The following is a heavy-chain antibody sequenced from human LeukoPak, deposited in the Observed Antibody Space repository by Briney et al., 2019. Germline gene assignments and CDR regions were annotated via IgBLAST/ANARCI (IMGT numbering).Heavy chain of an antibody. Sequence: ASVKVSCKASGYTFTGYYMYWVRQAPGQGLDWMGWINPKSGGTNYAQKFQGRVTVTRDTSISTAYMELRRLRSDDTAVYYCARGHRYGFLSGDHYYYYMDVWGKGTSVTISS. D-gene: IGHD5-18*01. CDR3: ARGHRYGFLSGDHYYYYMDV. J-gene: IGHJ6*03. CDR1: GYTFTGYY. V-gene: IGHV1-2*02. CDR2: INPKSGGT.